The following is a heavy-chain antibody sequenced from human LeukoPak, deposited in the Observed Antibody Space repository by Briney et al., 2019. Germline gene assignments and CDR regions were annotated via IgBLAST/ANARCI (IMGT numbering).Heavy chain of an antibody. CDR2: IYPGDSHT. V-gene: IGHV5-51*01. Sequence: ESLKLSCKGSGYSFTSYRIGWVRQMPGKGLEWMGIIYPGDSHTRYSPSFQGQVTISADKSISTAYLQWSSLKASDTGIYYCARRLDYYYGMDVWGQGTTVTVSS. CDR1: GYSFTSYR. J-gene: IGHJ6*02. CDR3: ARRLDYYYGMDV. D-gene: IGHD3-9*01.